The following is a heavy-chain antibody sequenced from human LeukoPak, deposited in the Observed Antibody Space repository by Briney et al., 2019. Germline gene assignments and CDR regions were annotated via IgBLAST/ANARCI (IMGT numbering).Heavy chain of an antibody. CDR1: GFTFSDYY. CDR3: ARDSSCGGDCPDDAFDI. CDR2: ISSSGSTI. V-gene: IGHV3-11*01. Sequence: GGSLRLSCAASGFTFSDYYMSWIRQAPGKGLEWVSYISSSGSTIYYADSVKGRFTTSRDNAKNSLYLQMNSLRAEDTAVYYCARDSSCGGDCPDDAFDIWGQGTMVTVSS. J-gene: IGHJ3*02. D-gene: IGHD2-21*02.